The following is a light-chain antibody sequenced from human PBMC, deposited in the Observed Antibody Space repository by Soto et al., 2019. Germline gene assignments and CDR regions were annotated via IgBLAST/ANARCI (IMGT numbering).Light chain of an antibody. Sequence: DIQMTQSPSSLSASVGDRVTITCRASQSISSYLNWYQQKPGKAPKLLIYSASSLQSGVPSRFIGSGSGTDFSLTISSLQPEEIATYYCPQSYNTPLTFGGGTKVEIK. CDR2: SAS. CDR1: QSISSY. J-gene: IGKJ4*01. V-gene: IGKV1-39*01. CDR3: PQSYNTPLT.